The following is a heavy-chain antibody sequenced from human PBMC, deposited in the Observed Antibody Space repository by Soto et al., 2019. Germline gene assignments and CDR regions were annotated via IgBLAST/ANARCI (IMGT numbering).Heavy chain of an antibody. D-gene: IGHD3-22*01. V-gene: IGHV3-9*01. Sequence: GGSLRLSCAAFGFTFDDYAMHWARQAPGKGLEWVSGISWNSGSIGYADSVKGRFTISRDNSKNTLYLQMNSLRAEHTAVYYFAKDERDYDGSGYHHLDCWGQGTLVTVS. CDR1: GFTFDDYA. CDR3: AKDERDYDGSGYHHLDC. CDR2: ISWNSGSI. J-gene: IGHJ4*02.